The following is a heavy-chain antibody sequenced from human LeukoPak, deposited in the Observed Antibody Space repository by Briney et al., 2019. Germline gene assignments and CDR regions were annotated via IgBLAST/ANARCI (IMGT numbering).Heavy chain of an antibody. CDR3: ARRRVDSGNHHFDY. Sequence: SETLSLTCAVSGYSISSGYYWGWTRRPPGKGLEWIGNIYNSGSTDYNPSLKSRVTISVDTSKNQFSLRLSSVTAADTAVYYCARRRVDSGNHHFDYWGQGTLVTVSS. CDR2: IYNSGST. D-gene: IGHD1-26*01. CDR1: GYSISSGYY. V-gene: IGHV4-38-2*01. J-gene: IGHJ4*02.